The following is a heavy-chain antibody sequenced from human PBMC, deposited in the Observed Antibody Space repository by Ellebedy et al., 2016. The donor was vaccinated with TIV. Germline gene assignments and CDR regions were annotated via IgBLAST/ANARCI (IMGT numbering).Heavy chain of an antibody. Sequence: AASVKVSCKASGYTINDFYMHWVRQAPGQRLKWMGWINPSNPNNGGTIYAPKFQGRVAMTRDSSISTSYLELSNLRSDDTAVYYCVRGEKYWGQGTLVTVSS. V-gene: IGHV1-2*02. J-gene: IGHJ4*02. CDR3: VRGEKY. D-gene: IGHD6-6*01. CDR2: INPSNPNNGGT. CDR1: GYTINDFY.